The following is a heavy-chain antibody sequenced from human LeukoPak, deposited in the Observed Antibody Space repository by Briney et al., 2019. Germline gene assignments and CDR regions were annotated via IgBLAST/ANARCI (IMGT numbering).Heavy chain of an antibody. Sequence: SETLSLTCTVSGASFGSGSYYWTWIRQPPGQGLEWIGFIYYTGSTIYSPYLKSRVTISLDTSKNQFSLKLTSVTAADTAIYYCASPGPDYGDYAYDFWGQGTLVTVSS. J-gene: IGHJ4*02. D-gene: IGHD4-17*01. CDR2: IYYTGST. CDR1: GASFGSGSYY. V-gene: IGHV4-61*01. CDR3: ASPGPDYGDYAYDF.